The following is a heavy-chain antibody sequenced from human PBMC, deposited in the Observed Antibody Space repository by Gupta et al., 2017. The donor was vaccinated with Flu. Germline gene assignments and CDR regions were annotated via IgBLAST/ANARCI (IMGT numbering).Heavy chain of an antibody. D-gene: IGHD6-6*01. V-gene: IGHV1-18*01. CDR3: AREGSIAEDDY. J-gene: IGHJ4*02. Sequence: WVRQAPGQGLEWMGWSSAYNGNTNYAQKLQGRVTMTTDTSTSTAYMELRSLRSDDTAVYYWAREGSIAEDDYWGQGTLVTVSS. CDR2: SSAYNGNT.